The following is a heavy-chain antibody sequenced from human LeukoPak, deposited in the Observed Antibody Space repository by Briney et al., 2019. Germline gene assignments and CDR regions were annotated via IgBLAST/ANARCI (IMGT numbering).Heavy chain of an antibody. Sequence: GGSLRLSCAASGFTFSSYEMNWVRQAPGKGLEWVSYISSSGSTIYYADSVKGRFTISRDNAKNSLYLQMNSLRAEDTALYYCAREGGRYSVDYWGQGTLVTVSS. D-gene: IGHD3-16*01. CDR2: ISSSGSTI. J-gene: IGHJ4*02. CDR1: GFTFSSYE. V-gene: IGHV3-48*03. CDR3: AREGGRYSVDY.